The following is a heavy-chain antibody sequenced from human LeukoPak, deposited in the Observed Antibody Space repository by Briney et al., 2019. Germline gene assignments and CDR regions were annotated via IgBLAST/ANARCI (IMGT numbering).Heavy chain of an antibody. CDR2: ISGSGGST. V-gene: IGHV3-23*01. CDR3: AKDALPRIAAAGTVY. Sequence: GGTLRHSCVASGFTFSTYGMSWVRQAPGKGLEWVSAISGSGGSTYYADSVKGRFTISRDNSKNTLYLQMNSLRAEDTAVYYCAKDALPRIAAAGTVYWGQGTLVTVSS. CDR1: GFTFSTYG. D-gene: IGHD6-13*01. J-gene: IGHJ4*02.